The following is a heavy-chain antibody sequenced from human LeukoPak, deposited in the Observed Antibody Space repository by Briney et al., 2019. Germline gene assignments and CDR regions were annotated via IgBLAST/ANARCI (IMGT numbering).Heavy chain of an antibody. Sequence: SVKVSCKASGGTFSSYAISWVRQAPGQGLEWMGGIIPIFGTANYAQKFQGRVTITADESTSTAYMELSSLRSEDTAVYYCARDQEPYYYDSSGTCNYWGQGTLVTVSS. D-gene: IGHD3-22*01. CDR3: ARDQEPYYYDSSGTCNY. CDR2: IIPIFGTA. CDR1: GGTFSSYA. V-gene: IGHV1-69*13. J-gene: IGHJ4*02.